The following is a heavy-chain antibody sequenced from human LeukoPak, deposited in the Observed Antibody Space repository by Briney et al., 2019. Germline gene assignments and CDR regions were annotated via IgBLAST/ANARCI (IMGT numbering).Heavy chain of an antibody. V-gene: IGHV1-2*02. D-gene: IGHD3-22*01. Sequence: ASVKVSCKASGYTFTGYYMHWVRQAPGQGLEWMGWINPNSGGTNYAQKFQGRVTMTRETSISTAYMELSRLRSDDTAVYYCARAYQDYYDSSGYTRRYYYYYMDVWGKGTTVTVSS. J-gene: IGHJ6*03. CDR3: ARAYQDYYDSSGYTRRYYYYYMDV. CDR2: INPNSGGT. CDR1: GYTFTGYY.